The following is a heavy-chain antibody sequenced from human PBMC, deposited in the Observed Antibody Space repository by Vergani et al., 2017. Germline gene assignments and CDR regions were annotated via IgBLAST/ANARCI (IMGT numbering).Heavy chain of an antibody. V-gene: IGHV3-33*06. D-gene: IGHD6-19*01. J-gene: IGHJ6*02. CDR1: GFTFSSYG. CDR3: AKGGYSSGWSYYYYYYGMDV. CDR2: IWYDGSNK. Sequence: QVQLVESGGGVVQPGRSLRLSCAASGFTFSSYGMHWVRRAPGKGLEWVAVIWYDGSNKYYADSVKGRFTISRDNSKNTLYLQMNSLRAEDTAVYYCAKGGYSSGWSYYYYYYGMDVWGQGP.